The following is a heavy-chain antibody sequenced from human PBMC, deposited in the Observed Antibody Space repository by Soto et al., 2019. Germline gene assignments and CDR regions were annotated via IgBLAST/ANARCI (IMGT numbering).Heavy chain of an antibody. CDR3: AYRRSYCSSTSCRRRYAFDI. Sequence: ASVKVSCKASGYTFTSYDINWVRQATGQGLEWMGWMNPNSGNTGYAQKFQGRVTMTRNTSISTAYMELSSLRSEDTAVYYCAYRRSYCSSTSCRRRYAFDIWGQGTMVTVSS. J-gene: IGHJ3*02. D-gene: IGHD2-2*01. CDR2: MNPNSGNT. V-gene: IGHV1-8*01. CDR1: GYTFTSYD.